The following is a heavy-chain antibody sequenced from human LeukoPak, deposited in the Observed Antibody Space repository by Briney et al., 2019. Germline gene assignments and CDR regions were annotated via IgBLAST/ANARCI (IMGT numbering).Heavy chain of an antibody. CDR3: ARSKSGNSTDAFDI. V-gene: IGHV3-74*03. D-gene: IGHD1-7*01. J-gene: IGHJ3*02. CDR1: GFTFSSHW. CDR2: INGDGSNT. Sequence: GGSLRLSCAASGFTFSSHWMHWVRQAPGKGLVWVSRINGDGSNTTYADSVKGRFTISRDNAKNTLYLQMNSLRAEDTAVYHCARSKSGNSTDAFDIWGQGPMVTVSS.